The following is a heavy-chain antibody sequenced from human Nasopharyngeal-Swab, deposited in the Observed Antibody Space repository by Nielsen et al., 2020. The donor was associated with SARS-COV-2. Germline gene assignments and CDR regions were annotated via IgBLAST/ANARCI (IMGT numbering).Heavy chain of an antibody. CDR3: ARWGYSSTADY. D-gene: IGHD6-13*01. Sequence: SETLFLTCAAYGGSFSGYYWSWIRQPPGKGLEWIGSIYYSGSTYYNPSLKSRVTISVDTSKNQFSLKLSSVTAADTAVYYCARWGYSSTADYWGQGTLVTVSS. CDR2: IYYSGST. J-gene: IGHJ4*02. V-gene: IGHV4-34*01. CDR1: GGSFSGYY.